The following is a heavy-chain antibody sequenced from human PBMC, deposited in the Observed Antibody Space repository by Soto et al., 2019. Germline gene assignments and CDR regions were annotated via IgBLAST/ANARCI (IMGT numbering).Heavy chain of an antibody. J-gene: IGHJ3*02. V-gene: IGHV1-69*02. Sequence: QVQLVQSGAEVQKTGSSVKVSCKASGGSFSRYTISWVRQAPGQGLEWMGRIVPMVGRTIYAQKFQGRVAISADKSTTTAYMDLSNLASEDTAMYYCALDAGSDVFDIWGQGTLVTVSS. D-gene: IGHD3-10*01. CDR3: ALDAGSDVFDI. CDR1: GGSFSRYT. CDR2: IVPMVGRT.